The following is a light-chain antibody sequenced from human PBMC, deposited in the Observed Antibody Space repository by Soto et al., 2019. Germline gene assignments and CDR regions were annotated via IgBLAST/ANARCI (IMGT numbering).Light chain of an antibody. V-gene: IGKV3-11*01. Sequence: EIVLTQSPATLSLSPGERATLSCRASQSVTSYLAWYQQRPGQAPRLLINDASRRATGIPDRFSGSGSGADFTLTISSLEPEDFAVYYCQQRSGWPRTFGQGTKVDI. CDR1: QSVTSY. CDR3: QQRSGWPRT. CDR2: DAS. J-gene: IGKJ1*01.